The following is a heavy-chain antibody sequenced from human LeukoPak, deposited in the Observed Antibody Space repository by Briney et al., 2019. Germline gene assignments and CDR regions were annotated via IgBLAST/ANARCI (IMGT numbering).Heavy chain of an antibody. Sequence: ASVKVSCMASGYTFTGYYMHWVRQAPGQGVERMGWINPNSGGTNYAQKFQGRVTMTRDTSISTAYMELSRLRSDDTAVYYCARDRRKLLWFGGFDPWGQGTLVTVSS. CDR1: GYTFTGYY. CDR3: ARDRRKLLWFGGFDP. V-gene: IGHV1-2*02. J-gene: IGHJ5*02. CDR2: INPNSGGT. D-gene: IGHD3-10*01.